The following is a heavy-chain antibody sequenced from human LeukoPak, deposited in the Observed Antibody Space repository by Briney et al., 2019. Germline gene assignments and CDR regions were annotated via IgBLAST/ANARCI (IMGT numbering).Heavy chain of an antibody. J-gene: IGHJ4*02. CDR3: AKGNGYSYGRYYFDY. CDR1: GFTFSSYA. CDR2: ITASGCNT. V-gene: IGHV3-23*01. Sequence: PGGSLRLSCAASGFTFSSYAMGWVRQAPGRGLEWVSAITASGCNTYYADSVKGRFTISRDNSKNTLYLQVNSLGAEDTAVYYCAKGNGYSYGRYYFDYWGQGTLVTVSS. D-gene: IGHD5-18*01.